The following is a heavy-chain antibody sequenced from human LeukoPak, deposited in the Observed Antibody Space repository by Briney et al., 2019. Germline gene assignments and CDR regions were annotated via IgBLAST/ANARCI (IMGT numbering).Heavy chain of an antibody. Sequence: GGSLRLSCAASGFTFSSYAMNWVRQAPGKGLEWVSSISGGGSTYDADSVKGRFTISRDNSKNTLYLQMNSLGAEDTAVYYCAKDRDCSGGACYRYFDLWGRGTLVTVSS. V-gene: IGHV3-23*01. CDR1: GFTFSSYA. CDR3: AKDRDCSGGACYRYFDL. D-gene: IGHD2-15*01. CDR2: ISGGGST. J-gene: IGHJ2*01.